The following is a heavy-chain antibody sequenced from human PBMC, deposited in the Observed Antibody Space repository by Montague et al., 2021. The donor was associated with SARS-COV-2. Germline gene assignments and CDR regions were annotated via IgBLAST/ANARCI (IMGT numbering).Heavy chain of an antibody. V-gene: IGHV4-4*07. Sequence: SETLSLTCTVSGGSISGYYWSWFRQSSGKGLEWIGRIYNSGSTSXNPSLKSRVTMSVDTSKNQFSLKLSSVTAADTAVYYCVRDQGRSNWNYPDYWGLGTLVTVSS. CDR3: VRDQGRSNWNYPDY. CDR2: IYNSGST. CDR1: GGSISGYY. J-gene: IGHJ4*02. D-gene: IGHD1-20*01.